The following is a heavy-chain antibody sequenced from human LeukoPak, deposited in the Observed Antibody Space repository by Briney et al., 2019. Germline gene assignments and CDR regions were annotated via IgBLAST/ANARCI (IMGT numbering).Heavy chain of an antibody. CDR3: ARGVVVAATPLNSWFDP. V-gene: IGHV1-3*01. J-gene: IGHJ5*02. CDR1: GYTFTSYA. Sequence: GASVKVSCKASGYTFTSYAMHWVRQAPGQRLEWMGWINAGNGNTKYSQKFQGRVTITRDTSASTAYMELSSLRSEDTAVYYCARGVVVAATPLNSWFDPWGQGTLVTVSS. CDR2: INAGNGNT. D-gene: IGHD2-15*01.